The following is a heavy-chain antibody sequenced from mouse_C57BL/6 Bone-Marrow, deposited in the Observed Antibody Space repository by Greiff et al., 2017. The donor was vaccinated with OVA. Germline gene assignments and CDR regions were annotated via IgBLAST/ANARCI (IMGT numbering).Heavy chain of an antibody. CDR1: GYTFTSYW. J-gene: IGHJ2*01. CDR2: IHPNSGST. Sequence: QVQLQQPGAELVKPGASVKLSCKASGYTFTSYWMHWVKQRPGQGLEWIGMIHPNSGSTNYNEKFKSKATLTVDKSSSTAYMQLSSLTSEDAAVYYCATEGVLLFDYWGQGTTLTVSS. CDR3: ATEGVLLFDY. D-gene: IGHD3-3*01. V-gene: IGHV1-64*01.